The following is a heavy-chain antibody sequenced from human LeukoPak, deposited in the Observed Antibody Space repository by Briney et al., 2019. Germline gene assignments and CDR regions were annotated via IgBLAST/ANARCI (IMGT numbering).Heavy chain of an antibody. CDR1: GYSFTSYW. V-gene: IGHV5-51*01. CDR2: IYPGDSDT. Sequence: GESLQISCQGSGYSFTSYWIGWVRQMPGKGLEWMGIIYPGDSDTRYSPSFQGQVTISADKSISTAYLQWSSLKASDTAMYYCARLQYYDILTGYYNFFDYWGQGTLVTVSS. CDR3: ARLQYYDILTGYYNFFDY. J-gene: IGHJ4*02. D-gene: IGHD3-9*01.